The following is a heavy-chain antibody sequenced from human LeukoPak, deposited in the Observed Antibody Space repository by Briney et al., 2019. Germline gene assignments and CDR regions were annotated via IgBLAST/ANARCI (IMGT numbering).Heavy chain of an antibody. Sequence: PGGSLRLSRAASGFTFSSYAMSWVRQAPGKGLEWVSSISGSGGTTYYADSVKGRFTISRDNPNNTLDLQMNSLTAEDTAVYYCAKGPVAVAGYYFDHWGQGTLVTVSS. D-gene: IGHD6-19*01. CDR1: GFTFSSYA. V-gene: IGHV3-23*01. J-gene: IGHJ4*02. CDR3: AKGPVAVAGYYFDH. CDR2: ISGSGGTT.